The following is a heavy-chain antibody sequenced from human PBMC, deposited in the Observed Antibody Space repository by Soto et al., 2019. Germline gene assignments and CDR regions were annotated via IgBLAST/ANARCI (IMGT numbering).Heavy chain of an antibody. V-gene: IGHV3-49*03. CDR1: GFTFGDYA. CDR3: TREAHSYDSSGYLSDDDFDI. D-gene: IGHD3-22*01. Sequence: GGSLRLSCTASGFTFGDYAMSWFRQAPGKGLEWVGFIRSKAYGGTTEYAASVKGRFTISRDDSKSIAYLQMNSLKTEETAVYYCTREAHSYDSSGYLSDDDFDIWGQGTMVTVSS. J-gene: IGHJ3*02. CDR2: IRSKAYGGTT.